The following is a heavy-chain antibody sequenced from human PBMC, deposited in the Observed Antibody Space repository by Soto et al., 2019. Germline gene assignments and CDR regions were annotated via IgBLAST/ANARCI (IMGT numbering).Heavy chain of an antibody. J-gene: IGHJ5*01. D-gene: IGHD3-22*01. CDR2: IFPSDSDT. CDR1: GYRFTSYW. V-gene: IGHV5-51*01. CDR3: ARKDKSGYFNWFDS. Sequence: PGESLKISCRTSGYRFTSYWIAWVRQMPVKSLEWMGIIFPSDSDTRYSPSFQGQVTISADRSTSTVFLQWASLKASDTAVYFCARKDKSGYFNWFDSWGQGPLVTVSS.